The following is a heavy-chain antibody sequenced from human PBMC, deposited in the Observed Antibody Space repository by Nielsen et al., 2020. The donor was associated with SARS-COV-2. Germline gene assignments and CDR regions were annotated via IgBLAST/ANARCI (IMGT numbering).Heavy chain of an antibody. V-gene: IGHV1-18*04. CDR1: GYTFTSYG. CDR2: ISAYNGNT. CDR3: ARVVITTMNGYYGMDV. J-gene: IGHJ6*02. D-gene: IGHD3-22*01. Sequence: ASVKVSYKASGYTFTSYGISWVRQAPGQGLEWMGWISAYNGNTNYAQKLQGRVTMTTDTSTSTAYMELRSLRSDDTAVYYCARVVITTMNGYYGMDVWGQGTTVTVSS.